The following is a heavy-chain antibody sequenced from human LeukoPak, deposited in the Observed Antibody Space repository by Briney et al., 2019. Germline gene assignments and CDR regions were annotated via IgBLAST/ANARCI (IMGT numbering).Heavy chain of an antibody. Sequence: PGGSLRHSCAASGFTLNIYTMYLVPQAPGEGLEWVSGIRHSDGNTYYADSVKGRFTISSDKSKKILCLQMNSLRAEDTALYYCAKGQETESRLDSWGQGTLVTVSS. J-gene: IGHJ4*02. CDR1: GFTLNIYT. CDR2: IRHSDGNT. D-gene: IGHD1-1*01. V-gene: IGHV3-23*01. CDR3: AKGQETESRLDS.